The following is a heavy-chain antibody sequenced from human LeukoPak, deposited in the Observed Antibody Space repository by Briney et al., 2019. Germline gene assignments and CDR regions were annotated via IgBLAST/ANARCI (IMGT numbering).Heavy chain of an antibody. J-gene: IGHJ6*03. CDR2: IKQDGSVK. CDR3: AREGRYGFVYYYYYMDV. Sequence: GGSLRLSCAASGFTFSSYWMSWVRQAPGKGLEWVANIKQDGSVKYYVDSVKGRFTISRDNAKNLLFLQMNSLRAEDTAVYYCAREGRYGFVYYYYYMDVWGKGTTVTASS. V-gene: IGHV3-7*01. D-gene: IGHD5-18*01. CDR1: GFTFSSYW.